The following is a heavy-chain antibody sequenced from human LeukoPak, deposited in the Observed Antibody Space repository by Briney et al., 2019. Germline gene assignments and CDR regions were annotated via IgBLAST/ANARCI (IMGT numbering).Heavy chain of an antibody. CDR1: GFTFSSYW. D-gene: IGHD3-9*01. CDR3: ARADTYYDILTGWGRRDEDYFDY. CDR2: IKQDGSEK. Sequence: PGGSLRLSCAASGFTFSSYWMSWVRQAPGKGLEWVANIKQDGSEKYYVDSVKGRFTISRDNAKNSLYLQMNSLRAEDTAVYYCARADTYYDILTGWGRRDEDYFDYWGQGTLVTVSS. V-gene: IGHV3-7*01. J-gene: IGHJ4*02.